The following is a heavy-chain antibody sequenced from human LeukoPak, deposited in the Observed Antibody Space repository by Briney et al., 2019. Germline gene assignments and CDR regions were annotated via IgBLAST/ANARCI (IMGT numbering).Heavy chain of an antibody. CDR1: GYTFTNYW. V-gene: IGHV5-51*01. CDR3: ARRSPYDISSTFADY. J-gene: IGHJ4*02. D-gene: IGHD6-6*01. CDR2: VYPGDSAT. Sequence: GESLKISCKGSGYTFTNYWIGWVRQMPGKGLEWMAMVYPGDSATKYSPSFRGQVTISADTSITTAYLQWRSLKASDTAMYYCARRSPYDISSTFADYWGQGTPDTVSS.